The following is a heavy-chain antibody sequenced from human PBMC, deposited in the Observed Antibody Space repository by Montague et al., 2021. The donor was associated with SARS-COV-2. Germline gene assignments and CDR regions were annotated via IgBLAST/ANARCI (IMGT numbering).Heavy chain of an antibody. V-gene: IGHV4-39*01. CDR1: GGYLSSSSYY. J-gene: IGHJ4*02. D-gene: IGHD6-13*01. CDR3: ARPQQQLAFDY. CDR2: FFYSGST. Sequence: SETLSLTCTVSGGYLSSSSYYWGWIRQPPGKGLEWVGSFFYSGSTYYNPSLKSRVTISVDTSTNQFSLKLSSVTAADTAVYYCARPQQQLAFDYWGQGTLVTVSS.